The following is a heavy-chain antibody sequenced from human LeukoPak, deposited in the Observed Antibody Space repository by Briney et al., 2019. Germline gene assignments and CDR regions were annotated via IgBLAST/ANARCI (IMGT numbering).Heavy chain of an antibody. V-gene: IGHV3-21*01. D-gene: IGHD3-10*01. J-gene: IGHJ4*02. CDR2: ISYTGTNI. CDR3: ARGIWSGSGSSEDRPYDS. CDR1: AFTFSSYS. Sequence: GESLRLSCAASAFTFSSYSMNWVRQAPGKGLEWISSISYTGTNIYYADSVKGRFTISRDNAKNSLYLQMNSLRVEDTAVYYCARGIWSGSGSSEDRPYDSWGQGTLVTVSS.